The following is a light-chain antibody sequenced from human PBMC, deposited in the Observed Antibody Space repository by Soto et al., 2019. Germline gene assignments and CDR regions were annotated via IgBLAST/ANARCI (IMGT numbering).Light chain of an antibody. Sequence: DIQMTQSPSSLSASVVDRVTITCQASQDLSNCLNWYQQKPGRAPKRLIYDASNVETGVPSRFIGSGSGTDFTFTISSLQPADIATYYCQQYYNIPMYTLGQGTQLASK. CDR3: QQYYNIPMYT. CDR1: QDLSNC. CDR2: DAS. V-gene: IGKV1-33*01. J-gene: IGKJ2*01.